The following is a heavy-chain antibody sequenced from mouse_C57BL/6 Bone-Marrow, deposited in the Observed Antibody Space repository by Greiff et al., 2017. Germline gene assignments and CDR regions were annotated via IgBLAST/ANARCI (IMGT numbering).Heavy chain of an antibody. CDR1: GYTFTSYG. CDR2: IYPRSGNT. D-gene: IGHD2-4*01. J-gene: IGHJ1*03. V-gene: IGHV1-81*01. Sequence: QVQLQQSGAELARPGASVKLSCKASGYTFTSYGISWVKQRTGQGLEWIGEIYPRSGNTYYNEKFKGKATLTADKSSSTAYMELRSLTSEDSAVYFCARWKNDYARYFDVWGTGTTVTASS. CDR3: ARWKNDYARYFDV.